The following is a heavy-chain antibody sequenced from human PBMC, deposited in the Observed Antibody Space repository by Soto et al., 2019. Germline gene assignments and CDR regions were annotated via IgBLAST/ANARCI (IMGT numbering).Heavy chain of an antibody. J-gene: IGHJ4*02. V-gene: IGHV3-30-3*01. CDR3: ARSEALIAAAGLD. D-gene: IGHD6-13*01. CDR1: GFTFSSYA. Sequence: PGGSLRLSCAASGFTFSSYAMHWVRQAPGKGLEWVAVISYDGSNKYYADSVKGRFTISRDNSKNTLYLQMNSLRAEDTAVYYCARSEALIAAAGLDWGQGTLVTVSS. CDR2: ISYDGSNK.